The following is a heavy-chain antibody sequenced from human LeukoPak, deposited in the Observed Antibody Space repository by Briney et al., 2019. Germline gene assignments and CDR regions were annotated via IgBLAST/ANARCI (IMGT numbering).Heavy chain of an antibody. V-gene: IGHV3-7*01. CDR2: IKQDGSEK. CDR3: AREGITMVRGAVDY. Sequence: GGSLRLSCAASGFTFSSYWMSWVRQAPGKGLEWVAKIKQDGSEKYYVDSVKGRFTISRNNAKNSLYLQMNSLRAEDTAVYYCAREGITMVRGAVDYWGQGTLVTVSS. J-gene: IGHJ4*02. CDR1: GFTFSSYW. D-gene: IGHD3-10*01.